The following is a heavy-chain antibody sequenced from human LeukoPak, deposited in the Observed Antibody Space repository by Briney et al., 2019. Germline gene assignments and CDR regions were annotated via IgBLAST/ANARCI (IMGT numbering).Heavy chain of an antibody. J-gene: IGHJ4*02. CDR2: ISGSGGST. V-gene: IGHV3-23*01. D-gene: IGHD3-10*01. Sequence: GGSLRLSCAASGFTFSSYGMHWVRQAPGKGLEWVSAISGSGGSTYYADSVRGRFTISRDTSEDTLYLQMNSLRAEDTAIYYCARPHSSITMVRGVLGNWGQGTLVTVSS. CDR3: ARPHSSITMVRGVLGN. CDR1: GFTFSSYG.